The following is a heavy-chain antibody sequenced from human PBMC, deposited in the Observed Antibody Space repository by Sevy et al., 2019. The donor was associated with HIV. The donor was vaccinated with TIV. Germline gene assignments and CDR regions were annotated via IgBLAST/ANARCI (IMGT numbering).Heavy chain of an antibody. CDR3: AHATFGGFES. CDR2: IKAVGSNK. CDR1: GFTFGDYC. J-gene: IGHJ4*02. D-gene: IGHD3-16*01. Sequence: GGSLRLSCTASGFTFGDYCMSWVRQAPGKGLEWVAYIKAVGSNKHYADSVEGRFTISRDNAKNLLFLQMNSLRVEDAAVYYCAHATFGGFESWGQGTLVTVSS. V-gene: IGHV3-7*01.